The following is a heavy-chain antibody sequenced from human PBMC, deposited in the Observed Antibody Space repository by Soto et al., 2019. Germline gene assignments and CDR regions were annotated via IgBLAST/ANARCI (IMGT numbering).Heavy chain of an antibody. V-gene: IGHV4-34*01. CDR3: ARAGDSGWLDY. CDR1: GGSFIGYY. D-gene: IGHD6-19*01. J-gene: IGHJ4*02. Sequence: ASETLSLTCAVYGGSFIGYYCSCIRQPPGKGLEWIGEINHSGSTNYNPPLKSRVTISVDTSKNQFSLKLSSVTAADTAVYYCARAGDSGWLDYWGQGTLVTVSS. CDR2: INHSGST.